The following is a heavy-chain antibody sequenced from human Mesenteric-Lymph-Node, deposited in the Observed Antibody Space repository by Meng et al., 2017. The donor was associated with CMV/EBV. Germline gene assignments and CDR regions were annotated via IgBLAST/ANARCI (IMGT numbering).Heavy chain of an antibody. CDR3: ATGPIDHSGWHHLDY. CDR1: GGSISSSSYY. Sequence: GSLRLSCTVSGGSISSSSYYWGWIRQPPGTGLEWIGNTYYGGTTYYNSSLKSRVTISVDTSKNQFSLRLSSVTAADTAVYYCATGPIDHSGWHHLDYWGQGTLVTVSS. D-gene: IGHD6-19*01. V-gene: IGHV4-39*07. CDR2: TYYGGTT. J-gene: IGHJ4*02.